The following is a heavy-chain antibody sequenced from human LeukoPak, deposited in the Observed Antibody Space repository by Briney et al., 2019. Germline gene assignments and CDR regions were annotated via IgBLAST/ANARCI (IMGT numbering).Heavy chain of an antibody. D-gene: IGHD3-22*01. J-gene: IGHJ5*02. V-gene: IGHV1-24*01. CDR2: FDPEDGET. Sequence: ASVKVSCKVSGYTLTELSMHWVRQAPGKGLEWMGGFDPEDGETIYAQKFQGRVTMTEDTSTDTAYMELSSLRSEDTAVYYCATDCDSSGYYRNWFDPWGQGTLVTVSS. CDR1: GYTLTELS. CDR3: ATDCDSSGYYRNWFDP.